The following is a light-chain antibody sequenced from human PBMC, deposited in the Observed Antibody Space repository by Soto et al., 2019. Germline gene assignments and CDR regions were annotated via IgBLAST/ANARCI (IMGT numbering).Light chain of an antibody. CDR1: QSVGTD. CDR3: QQYSDWPPIT. CDR2: DAS. Sequence: IVLTQSPATLSLSPLARVPLXVKASQSVGTDLAWYQQKPGQAPRLLIYDASTGATGTPARFSGSGSGTEFALTISSLQSEDFAIYYCQQYSDWPPITFGQGTRLEIK. V-gene: IGKV3-15*01. J-gene: IGKJ5*01.